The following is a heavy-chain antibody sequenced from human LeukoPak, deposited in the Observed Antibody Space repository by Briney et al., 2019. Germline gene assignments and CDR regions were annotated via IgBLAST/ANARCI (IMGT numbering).Heavy chain of an antibody. Sequence: PSETLSLTRTVSGGSISSYYWSWIRQPPGKGLEWIGYIYYSGSTNYNPSLKSRVTISVDTSKNQFSLKLSSVTAADTAVYYCARHGWCSGGSCYLNWYFDLWGRGTLVTVSS. CDR1: GGSISSYY. D-gene: IGHD2-15*01. J-gene: IGHJ2*01. CDR2: IYYSGST. CDR3: ARHGWCSGGSCYLNWYFDL. V-gene: IGHV4-59*08.